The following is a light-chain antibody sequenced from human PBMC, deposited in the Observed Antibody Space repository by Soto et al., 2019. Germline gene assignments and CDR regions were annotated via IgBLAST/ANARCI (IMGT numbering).Light chain of an antibody. Sequence: QSVLTQPASVSGSPGQSITISCTGTSSDVGSYNYVSWYQHHPGKAPRLMIYASSNRPSGVSHRFSGSRSGNTASLTISGLQAEDEADYYCSPYTSGSTLYVFGTGTKVTVL. CDR2: ASS. CDR3: SPYTSGSTLYV. V-gene: IGLV2-14*01. J-gene: IGLJ1*01. CDR1: SSDVGSYNY.